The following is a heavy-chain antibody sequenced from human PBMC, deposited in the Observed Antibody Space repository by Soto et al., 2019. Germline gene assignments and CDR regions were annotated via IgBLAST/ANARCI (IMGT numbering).Heavy chain of an antibody. D-gene: IGHD3-3*01. V-gene: IGHV4-61*01. CDR2: VYYSGST. CDR3: ARGVFRFLQWFDP. CDR1: GASVNSENYY. Sequence: PSETLSLTCTVSGASVNSENYYWGWIRQPPGKGLEWIGYVYYSGSTNYNPSLKSRATISLDTYRNQFSLKMTSMTSADTAFYYCARGVFRFLQWFDPWGQGTMVTFSS. J-gene: IGHJ5*02.